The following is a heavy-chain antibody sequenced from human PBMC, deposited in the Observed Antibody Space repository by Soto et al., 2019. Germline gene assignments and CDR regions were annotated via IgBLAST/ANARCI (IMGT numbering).Heavy chain of an antibody. V-gene: IGHV2-5*02. CDR3: AHGYVQLLATFHYFDS. J-gene: IGHJ4*02. Sequence: SGPTLVNPTQTLTLTCTFSGFSITGNGEGVGWIRQPPGKALEWLALIYWADDKRYSPSLRNRLTITLDNSKDQVILTMTDMGPADTATYYCAHGYVQLLATFHYFDSWGQGTQVTVSS. CDR2: IYWADDK. D-gene: IGHD2-2*01. CDR1: GFSITGNGEG.